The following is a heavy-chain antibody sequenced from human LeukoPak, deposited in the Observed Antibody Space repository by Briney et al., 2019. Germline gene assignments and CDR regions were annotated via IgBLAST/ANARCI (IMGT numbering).Heavy chain of an antibody. Sequence: SETLPLTCTVSGASITSYYWSWIRQPAGKGLEWIGRISTSGTANYNPSLKSRVTMSVDTSKNQFSLKLSSVTAADTAVYYCARVNYYGSGSSYGMDVWGQGTTVTVSS. J-gene: IGHJ6*02. CDR2: ISTSGTA. CDR1: GASITSYY. CDR3: ARVNYYGSGSSYGMDV. D-gene: IGHD3-10*01. V-gene: IGHV4-4*07.